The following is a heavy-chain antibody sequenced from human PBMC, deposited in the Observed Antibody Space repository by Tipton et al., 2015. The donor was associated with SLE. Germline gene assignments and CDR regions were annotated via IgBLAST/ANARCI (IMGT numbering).Heavy chain of an antibody. CDR1: GDSLSGQY. V-gene: IGHV4-34*01. CDR3: ARGCSSSTCEPFYFFGMDV. D-gene: IGHD2-2*01. Sequence: TLSLTCSVYGDSLSGQYWSWIRQPPGKGLEWIGEVFRGGSTNYSPSLESRVTITVDMSKNQFSLRLISVTAAATAVYYCARGCSSSTCEPFYFFGMDVWGQGTTVTVSS. J-gene: IGHJ6*02. CDR2: VFRGGST.